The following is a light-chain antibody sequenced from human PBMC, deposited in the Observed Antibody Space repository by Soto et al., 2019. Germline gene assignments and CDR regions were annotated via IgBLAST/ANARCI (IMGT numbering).Light chain of an antibody. CDR1: SSDVGGYDY. V-gene: IGLV2-14*01. Sequence: QSVVTQPASVSGSPGQSITISCTGTSSDVGGYDYVSWYQQYPGKAPRLIIYEVNNRPSGVSDRFSGSKSGNTASLTISGLRAEVEGDYFCSSFTGTSALILFGGGTKLTVL. CDR3: SSFTGTSALIL. CDR2: EVN. J-gene: IGLJ2*01.